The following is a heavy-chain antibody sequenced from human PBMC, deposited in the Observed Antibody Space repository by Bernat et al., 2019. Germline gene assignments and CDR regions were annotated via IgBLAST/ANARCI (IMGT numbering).Heavy chain of an antibody. CDR3: AKDMTIRPIEMATMEFDY. J-gene: IGHJ4*02. V-gene: IGHV3-9*01. D-gene: IGHD5-24*01. Sequence: EVQLVESGGGLVQPGRSLRLSCAASGFTFDDYAMHWVRQAPGKGLEWVSGISWNSGSIGYADSVKGRFTISRDNAKNSLYLQMNSLRAEDTALYYCAKDMTIRPIEMATMEFDYWGQGTLVTVSS. CDR1: GFTFDDYA. CDR2: ISWNSGSI.